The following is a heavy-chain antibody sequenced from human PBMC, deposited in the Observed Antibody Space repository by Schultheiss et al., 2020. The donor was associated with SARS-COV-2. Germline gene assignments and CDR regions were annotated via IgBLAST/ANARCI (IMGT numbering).Heavy chain of an antibody. CDR3: AKSEIVYSSGWPLFDY. Sequence: GGSLRLSCAASGFTFSSYAMSWVRQAPGKGLEWVSAISGSGGSTYYADSVKGRFTISRDNSKNTLYLQMNSLRAEDTAVYYCAKSEIVYSSGWPLFDYWGQGTLVTVSS. V-gene: IGHV3-23*01. CDR2: ISGSGGST. CDR1: GFTFSSYA. D-gene: IGHD6-19*01. J-gene: IGHJ4*02.